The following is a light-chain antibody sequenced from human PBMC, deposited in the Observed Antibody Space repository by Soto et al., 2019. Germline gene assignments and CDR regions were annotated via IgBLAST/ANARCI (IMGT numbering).Light chain of an antibody. CDR2: AAS. CDR3: QQCYSTPWT. CDR1: QSISSY. Sequence: DIQMTQSPSSLSASVGDRVTITCRASQSISSYLHWYQQKPGKAPKLLIYAASNLQSGVPSRFSASGSGTDFTLTLNSLPPEDFATYYCQQCYSTPWTFGQGTKVEIK. J-gene: IGKJ1*01. V-gene: IGKV1-39*01.